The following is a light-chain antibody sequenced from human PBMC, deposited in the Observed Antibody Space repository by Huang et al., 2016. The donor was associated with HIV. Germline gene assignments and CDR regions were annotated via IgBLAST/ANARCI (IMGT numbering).Light chain of an antibody. Sequence: DIQMTQSPSSLSASVGDRVTSTCQASQDISNYLNWYQQKPGKAPKLLSYDASNLETGVPSRFSGSGSGTDFTFTISSLQPEDIATYYCQHFDNLALTFGGGTKVQIK. V-gene: IGKV1-33*01. CDR3: QHFDNLALT. CDR2: DAS. J-gene: IGKJ4*01. CDR1: QDISNY.